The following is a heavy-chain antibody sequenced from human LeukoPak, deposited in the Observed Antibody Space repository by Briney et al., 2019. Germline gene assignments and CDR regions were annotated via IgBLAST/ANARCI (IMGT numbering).Heavy chain of an antibody. V-gene: IGHV4-59*08. J-gene: IGHJ2*01. D-gene: IGHD3-16*02. Sequence: SQTLSLTCTVSAGSISAYYWTWIRQPPGKGLEWIGYTSDSGSSNYKSSLKSRVSMSVDTSKRQFSLTLTSVTAADTAVYYCARIVRQDGGYLDLWGRGSMVTVSS. CDR3: ARIVRQDGGYLDL. CDR1: AGSISAYY. CDR2: TSDSGSS.